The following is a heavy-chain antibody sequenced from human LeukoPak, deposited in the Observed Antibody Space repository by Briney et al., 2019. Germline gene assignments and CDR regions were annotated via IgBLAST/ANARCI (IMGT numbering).Heavy chain of an antibody. V-gene: IGHV4-34*01. CDR3: ASGPHVRAPLDY. J-gene: IGHJ4*02. D-gene: IGHD3-10*01. CDR2: ISHSGSS. Sequence: SETLSLTCAVYGGSFSGYYWSWIRQPPGKGLEWIGEISHSGSSNSNPSLKSRVTMSADMSKNQFSLKLSSVTAADTAVYFCASGPHVRAPLDYWGQGTLVTVSS. CDR1: GGSFSGYY.